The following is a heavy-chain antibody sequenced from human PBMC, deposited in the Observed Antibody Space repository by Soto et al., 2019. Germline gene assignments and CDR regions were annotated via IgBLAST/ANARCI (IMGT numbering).Heavy chain of an antibody. V-gene: IGHV4-34*01. CDR2: INHSGST. D-gene: IGHD6-6*01. CDR3: ARAIAARPGRGDY. CDR1: GGSFSGYY. J-gene: IGHJ4*02. Sequence: RSLTCAVYGGSFSGYYWSWIRQPPGKGLEWIGEINHSGSTNYNPSLKSRVTISVDTSKNQFSPKLSSVTAADTAVYYCARAIAARPGRGDYWGQGTLVTVSS.